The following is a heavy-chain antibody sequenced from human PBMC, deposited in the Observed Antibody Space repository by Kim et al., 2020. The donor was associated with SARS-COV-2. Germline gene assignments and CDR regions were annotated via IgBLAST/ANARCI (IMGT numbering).Heavy chain of an antibody. Sequence: ASVKVSCRASGYTFTSYGINWVRQAPGQGLEWMGWISGYNGNTKYAQMVQGRVTMTTDTSTSTAYMEFRSLRSDDTGVYYCARGSVRGLDYYYMDVWGKGTTVTVSS. D-gene: IGHD4-4*01. CDR1: GYTFTSYG. V-gene: IGHV1-18*01. CDR3: ARGSVRGLDYYYMDV. CDR2: ISGYNGNT. J-gene: IGHJ6*03.